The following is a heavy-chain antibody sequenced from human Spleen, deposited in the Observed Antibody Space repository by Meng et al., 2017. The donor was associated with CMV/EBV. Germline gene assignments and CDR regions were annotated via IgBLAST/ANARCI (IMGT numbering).Heavy chain of an antibody. CDR2: IYYSGST. J-gene: IGHJ4*02. CDR1: GGSVSSGSYY. CDR3: ARVKSSATARNYYFDY. V-gene: IGHV4-61*01. D-gene: IGHD1-14*01. Sequence: GSLRLSCTVSGGSVSSGSYYWSWIRQPPGKGLEWIGYIYYSGSTNYNPSLKSRVTISVDTSKNQFSLKLSSVTAADTAVYYCARVKSSATARNYYFDYWGQGTLVTVSS.